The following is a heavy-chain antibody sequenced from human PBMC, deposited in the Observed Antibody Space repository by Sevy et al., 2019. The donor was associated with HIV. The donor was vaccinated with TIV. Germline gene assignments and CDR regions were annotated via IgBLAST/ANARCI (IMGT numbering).Heavy chain of an antibody. CDR1: GFTFSSYA. CDR2: ISYDGSNK. CDR3: ASGGSGGATRYYYYYGMDV. V-gene: IGHV3-30-3*01. Sequence: GGSLRLSCAASGFTFSSYAMHWVRQAPGKGLEWVAVISYDGSNKYYADSVKGRFTISRDNSKNTLYLQMNSLRAEDTAVYYCASGGSGGATRYYYYYGMDVWGQGTTVTVSS. D-gene: IGHD1-26*01. J-gene: IGHJ6*02.